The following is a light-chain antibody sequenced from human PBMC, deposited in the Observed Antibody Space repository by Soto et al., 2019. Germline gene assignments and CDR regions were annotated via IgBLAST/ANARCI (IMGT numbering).Light chain of an antibody. CDR1: QSVSSY. CDR3: QQRSNWPST. V-gene: IGKV3-11*01. CDR2: DAS. Sequence: EIVLTQSPDTLSLSPGDRATLSCRARQSVSSYLAWYQQKPGQAPRLLIYDASNRATGIPARFSGSGSGTDFTLTITTLEPEDFAVYYCQQRSNWPSTFGGGTKVESK. J-gene: IGKJ4*01.